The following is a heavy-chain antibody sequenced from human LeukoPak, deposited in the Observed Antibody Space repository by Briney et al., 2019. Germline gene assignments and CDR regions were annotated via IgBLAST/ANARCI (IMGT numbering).Heavy chain of an antibody. Sequence: GGSLRLSCAASGFTFSSYAMSWVRQAPGKGLEWVSAISGSGGSTYYADSVKGRFTISRDNSRNTLYLQMNSLRAEDTAVYYCAKFAGMATGKGIDYWGQGTLVTVSS. D-gene: IGHD5-24*01. V-gene: IGHV3-23*01. CDR1: GFTFSSYA. J-gene: IGHJ4*02. CDR3: AKFAGMATGKGIDY. CDR2: ISGSGGST.